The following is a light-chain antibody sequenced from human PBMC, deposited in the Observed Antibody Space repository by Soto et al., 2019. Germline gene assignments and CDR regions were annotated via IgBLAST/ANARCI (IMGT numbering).Light chain of an antibody. CDR2: AAS. CDR1: QRISTW. J-gene: IGKJ5*01. V-gene: IGKV1-39*01. Sequence: DIQMTQSPSTLSASVGDGVTITCRASQRISTWLAWYQQKPGKAPKLLIYAASSLQSGVPSRFSSSGPATDFTLTISSLKTEDFANYYCQQSYSTHRVTFGQGTRLEIK. CDR3: QQSYSTHRVT.